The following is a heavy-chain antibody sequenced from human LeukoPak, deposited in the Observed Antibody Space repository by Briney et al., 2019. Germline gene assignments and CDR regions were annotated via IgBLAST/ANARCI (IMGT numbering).Heavy chain of an antibody. CDR2: ISNNGEDT. CDR3: VRGGGVVAGTYDY. J-gene: IGHJ4*02. D-gene: IGHD6-19*01. Sequence: GGSLRLSCAASGVSFITYAFHWVRQAPGKGLEYVSAISNNGEDTYYADSVKGRFTISRDNSKNTLYLQMGSLRAEDMAVYYCVRGGGVVAGTYDYWGQGTLVTVSS. V-gene: IGHV3-64*02. CDR1: GVSFITYA.